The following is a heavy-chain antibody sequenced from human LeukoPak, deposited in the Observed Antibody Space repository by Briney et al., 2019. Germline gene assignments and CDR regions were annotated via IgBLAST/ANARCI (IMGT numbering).Heavy chain of an antibody. V-gene: IGHV3-30*02. CDR1: GFTFSSYG. CDR3: AKDRPEANAFDI. D-gene: IGHD6-25*01. J-gene: IGHJ3*02. CDR2: IRYDGSNK. Sequence: GGSLRLSCAASGFTFSSYGMHWVRQAPGKGLEWVAFIRYDGSNKYYADSVKGRFTTSRDNSKNTLYLQMNSLRAEDTAVYYCAKDRPEANAFDIWGQGTMVTVSS.